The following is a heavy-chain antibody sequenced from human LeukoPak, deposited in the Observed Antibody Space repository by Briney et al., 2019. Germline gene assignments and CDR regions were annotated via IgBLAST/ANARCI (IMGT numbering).Heavy chain of an antibody. V-gene: IGHV4-39*01. CDR1: GGSISSSSYY. Sequence: SETLSLTCTVSGGSISSSSYYWGWIRQPPGKGLEWIGRIYYSGSTYYNPSLKSRVTISVDTSKNQFSLKLSSVTAADTAVYYCARQKTYYYGSGRLLPSPHFDYWGQGTLVTVPS. D-gene: IGHD3-10*01. CDR3: ARQKTYYYGSGRLLPSPHFDY. J-gene: IGHJ4*02. CDR2: IYYSGST.